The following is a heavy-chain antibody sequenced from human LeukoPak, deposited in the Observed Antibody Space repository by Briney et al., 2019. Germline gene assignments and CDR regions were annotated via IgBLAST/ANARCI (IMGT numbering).Heavy chain of an antibody. D-gene: IGHD2-2*01. CDR3: ARDEGSSYPFDY. V-gene: IGHV4-39*07. CDR2: IYYSGST. Sequence: PSETLSLTCTVSGGSISSSSYYWGWIRQPPGKGLEWIGSIYYSGSTYYNPSLKSRVTISVDTSKNQFSLNLSSVTAADTAVYFCARDEGSSYPFDYWGQGTLVTVSS. CDR1: GGSISSSSYY. J-gene: IGHJ4*02.